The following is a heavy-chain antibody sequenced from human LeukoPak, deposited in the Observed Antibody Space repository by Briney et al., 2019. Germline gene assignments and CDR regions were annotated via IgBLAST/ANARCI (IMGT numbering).Heavy chain of an antibody. CDR3: AKLLTAAGTGY. CDR2: ISGSGGST. J-gene: IGHJ4*02. D-gene: IGHD6-13*01. Sequence: PGGSLRLSCAASGFTFSSYEMNWVRQAPGKGLEWVSSISGSGGSTYYADSVRGRFTISRDNPKNTLYLQMNSLRAEDTAVYYCAKLLTAAGTGYWGQGTLVTISS. CDR1: GFTFSSYE. V-gene: IGHV3-23*01.